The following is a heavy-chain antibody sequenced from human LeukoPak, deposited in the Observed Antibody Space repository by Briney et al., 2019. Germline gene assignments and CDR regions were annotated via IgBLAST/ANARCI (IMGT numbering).Heavy chain of an antibody. D-gene: IGHD6-19*01. V-gene: IGHV4-4*09. CDR2: TYASGSS. CDR3: ARRVQWLAYSWFDS. Sequence: IRQPPVTGMEGIGYTYASGSSNYNPTLKSRVTTSVDTSKNRFSLKLSSVTAAATALYYCARRVQWLAYSWFDSLGQ. J-gene: IGHJ5*01.